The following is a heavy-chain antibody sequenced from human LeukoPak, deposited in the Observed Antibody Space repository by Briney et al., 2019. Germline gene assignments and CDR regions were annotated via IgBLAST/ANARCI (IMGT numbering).Heavy chain of an antibody. Sequence: PGGSLRLSCTASGFTFGDYAMSWVRQAPGKGLEWVGFIRSKAYGGTTEYAASVKGRFTISRDDSKSIAYLQMNSLKTEDTAVYYCTSDSIAAGAYGYWGQGTLVTVSS. J-gene: IGHJ4*02. CDR3: TSDSIAAGAYGY. V-gene: IGHV3-49*04. CDR2: IRSKAYGGTT. CDR1: GFTFGDYA. D-gene: IGHD6-13*01.